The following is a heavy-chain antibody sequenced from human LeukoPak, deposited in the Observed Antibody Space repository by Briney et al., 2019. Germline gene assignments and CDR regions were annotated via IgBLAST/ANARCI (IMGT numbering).Heavy chain of an antibody. V-gene: IGHV3-7*04. CDR2: TKQDGTES. J-gene: IGHJ4*02. CDR1: GFTFSTSW. Sequence: PGGSLRLSCAASGFTFSTSWMGWVRQVPGKGLEWVANTKQDGTESQYVDTVKGRFTITRDNTKNSLFLQMNSLTTEDTAVYYCARGHGSNWGQGVLVAVSS. CDR3: ARGHGSN.